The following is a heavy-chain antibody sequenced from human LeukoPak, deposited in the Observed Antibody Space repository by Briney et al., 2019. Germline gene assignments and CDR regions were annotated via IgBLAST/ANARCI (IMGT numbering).Heavy chain of an antibody. J-gene: IGHJ6*03. CDR1: GYTFTSYD. CDR2: MNPNSGNT. Sequence: GASVKVSCKASGYTFTSYDINWVRQATGQGLEWMGCMNPNSGNTGYAQKFQGRVTITRNTSISTAYMELSSLRSEDTAVYYCARGLRGPRYDFWSGYYPNYYYYYMDVWGKGTTVTVSS. CDR3: ARGLRGPRYDFWSGYYPNYYYYYMDV. D-gene: IGHD3-3*01. V-gene: IGHV1-8*03.